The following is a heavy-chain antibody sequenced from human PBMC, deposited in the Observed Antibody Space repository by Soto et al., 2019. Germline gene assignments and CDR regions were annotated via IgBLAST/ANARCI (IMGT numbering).Heavy chain of an antibody. J-gene: IGHJ6*02. Sequence: PGGSLRLSCAASGFTFSSYGMHWVRQAPGKGLEWVAVISYDGNNKNYADSVRGRFTISRDNPENTLDLQMNSLRAEDTAIYYCAKSPSRYFDRGSYYGMDVWGQGTTVTVSS. CDR2: ISYDGNNK. CDR3: AKSPSRYFDRGSYYGMDV. D-gene: IGHD3-9*01. CDR1: GFTFSSYG. V-gene: IGHV3-30*18.